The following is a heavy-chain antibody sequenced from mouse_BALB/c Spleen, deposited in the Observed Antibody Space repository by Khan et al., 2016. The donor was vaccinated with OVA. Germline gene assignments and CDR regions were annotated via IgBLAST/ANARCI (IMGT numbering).Heavy chain of an antibody. Sequence: EVELVESGGGLVQPGGSRKLSCAASGFTFSNFGMHWFLQAPAKGLEWVAYISGGSSTIYYAATVKGRFTISRDYPKNTLFLQMTSLRSEHTAMSYCVRDYTGSSYVAYWGQGTLVTVFA. V-gene: IGHV5-17*02. J-gene: IGHJ3*01. CDR1: GFTFSNFG. D-gene: IGHD1-1*01. CDR3: VRDYTGSSYVAY. CDR2: ISGGSSTI.